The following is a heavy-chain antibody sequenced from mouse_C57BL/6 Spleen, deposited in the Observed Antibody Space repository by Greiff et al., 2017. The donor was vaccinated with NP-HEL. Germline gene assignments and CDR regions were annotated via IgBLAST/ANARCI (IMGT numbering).Heavy chain of an antibody. D-gene: IGHD2-3*01. Sequence: QVQLQQSGAELVKPGASVKISCKASGYAFSSYWMNWVKQRPGKGLEWIGQIYPGDGDTNYNGKFKGKATLTADKSSSTAYMQLSSLTSEDSAVYFCASDRWGPYFDYWGQGTTLTVSS. V-gene: IGHV1-80*01. CDR2: IYPGDGDT. CDR3: ASDRWGPYFDY. CDR1: GYAFSSYW. J-gene: IGHJ2*01.